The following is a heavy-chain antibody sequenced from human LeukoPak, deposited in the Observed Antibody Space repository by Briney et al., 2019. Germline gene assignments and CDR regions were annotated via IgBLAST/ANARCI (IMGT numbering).Heavy chain of an antibody. CDR3: ARALGGDTDY. V-gene: IGHV4-4*07. Sequence: PSETLSLTCTVSGGSIRSYYWTWILQPAGKGLEWIGRIYTNGISNHNPSLKSRVSMSQDTSKNQFSLKVSSVTAADTAVYYCARALGGDTDYWGQGILVTVSS. CDR2: IYTNGIS. J-gene: IGHJ4*02. CDR1: GGSIRSYY. D-gene: IGHD3-16*01.